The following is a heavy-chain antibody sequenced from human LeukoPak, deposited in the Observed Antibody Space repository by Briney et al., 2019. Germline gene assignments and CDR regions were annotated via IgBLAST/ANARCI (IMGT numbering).Heavy chain of an antibody. V-gene: IGHV1-69*05. CDR3: ARVDRYHFYLDV. Sequence: SVKVSCTASGGTFRTYSVTWVRQAPGQGLEWMGGIIPIFGTPNYAQKFQGRVKVTTDDATGTAYMELSSLMSEDTAIYYCARVDRYHFYLDVWGKGTPVTVSS. J-gene: IGHJ6*03. CDR2: IIPIFGTP. CDR1: GGTFRTYS.